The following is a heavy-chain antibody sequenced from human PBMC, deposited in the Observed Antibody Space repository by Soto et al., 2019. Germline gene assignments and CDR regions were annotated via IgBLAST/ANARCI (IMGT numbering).Heavy chain of an antibody. J-gene: IGHJ4*02. V-gene: IGHV1-3*01. CDR1: GYTFTSYA. Sequence: ASVKVSCKASGYTFTSYAMHLVRNTPGQRLEWMGWINPFDGSRMFAQSFQGRVTMTRDTSTSTVYMEVSSLRSEDTAVYYCSRVDPGETSPFDHWGQGTLVTV. CDR2: INPFDGSR. D-gene: IGHD3-10*01. CDR3: SRVDPGETSPFDH.